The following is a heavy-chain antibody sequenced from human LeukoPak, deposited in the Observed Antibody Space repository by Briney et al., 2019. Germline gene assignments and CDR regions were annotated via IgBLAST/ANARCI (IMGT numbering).Heavy chain of an antibody. CDR3: ARAPRSSWSYAEYFQH. CDR1: GYTFTSYG. Sequence: ASVKVSCKASGYTFTSYGISWVRQAPGQGLEWMGWINPNSGGTNYAQKFQGRVTMTRDTSISTAYMELSRLRSDDTAVYYCARAPRSSWSYAEYFQHWGQGTLVTVSS. J-gene: IGHJ1*01. D-gene: IGHD6-13*01. CDR2: INPNSGGT. V-gene: IGHV1-2*02.